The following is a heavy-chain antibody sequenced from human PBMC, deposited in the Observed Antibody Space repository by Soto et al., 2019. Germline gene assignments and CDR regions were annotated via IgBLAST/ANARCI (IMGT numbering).Heavy chain of an antibody. J-gene: IGHJ6*02. V-gene: IGHV1-2*04. CDR3: ARGFGEENYYGMDV. CDR1: GYTFSGFY. D-gene: IGHD3-10*01. Sequence: QVQLVQSGAEVKKPGASVKVSCKASGYTFSGFYMNWVRQAPGQGLEWMGWINPNSGGTNYAQKFQGWVTMTRDTSISTAYMELSRLRSDDTAVYYCARGFGEENYYGMDVWGQGTTVTVSS. CDR2: INPNSGGT.